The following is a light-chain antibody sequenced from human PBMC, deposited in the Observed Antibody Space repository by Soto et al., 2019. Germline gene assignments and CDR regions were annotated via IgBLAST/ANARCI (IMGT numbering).Light chain of an antibody. J-gene: IGLJ1*01. CDR1: SSDIGAYNS. Sequence: QSALTQPASVSGSPGQSITISCTGTSSDIGAYNSVSWYQQHPGKAPKLMIYEVSNRPSGVSNRFSASKSGNTASLTISGLQAEDEADYYCCSYAGSYTWVFGTGTKLTVL. CDR3: CSYAGSYTWV. V-gene: IGLV2-14*01. CDR2: EVS.